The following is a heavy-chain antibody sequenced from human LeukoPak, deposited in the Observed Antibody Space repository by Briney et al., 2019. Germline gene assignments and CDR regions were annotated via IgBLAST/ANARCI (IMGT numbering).Heavy chain of an antibody. CDR1: GNTFTSYG. CDR3: ARVFPLKVAGFDY. V-gene: IGHV1-18*01. CDR2: ISAYNGNT. D-gene: IGHD6-19*01. Sequence: ASVKVSCKASGNTFTSYGISWVRQAPGQGPEWMGWISAYNGNTNYAQKLQGRVTMAADTSTSTAYMELRSLKSDDTAVYYCARVFPLKVAGFDYWGQGTLVTVSS. J-gene: IGHJ4*02.